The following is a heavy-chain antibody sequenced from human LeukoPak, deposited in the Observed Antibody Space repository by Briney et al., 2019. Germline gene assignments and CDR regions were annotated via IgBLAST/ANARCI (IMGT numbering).Heavy chain of an antibody. V-gene: IGHV3-11*04. D-gene: IGHD1-26*01. CDR1: EFSFSDYY. CDR3: VRDRTPSIVGARDAFDI. CDR2: ISASGITI. Sequence: GGSLGLSCAASEFSFSDYYMSWIRQAPGKGLEWISYISASGITIYYADSVKGRFTISRDNAKDSLYLLMTSLRVEDTAVYYCVRDRTPSIVGARDAFDIWGQGTIVTVSS. J-gene: IGHJ3*02.